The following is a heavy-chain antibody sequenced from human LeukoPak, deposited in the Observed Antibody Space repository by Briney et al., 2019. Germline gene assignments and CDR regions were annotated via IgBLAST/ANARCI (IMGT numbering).Heavy chain of an antibody. Sequence: ASVKVSCKAAGYTFTSYYMHWVRQAPGQGLEWMGWINPNSGDTKYAQKFQGRVTMTRDTSISTAYMELSRLTSDDTAVYFCARATHRGYSDYDFDYWGQGTLVTVSS. CDR3: ARATHRGYSDYDFDY. J-gene: IGHJ4*02. D-gene: IGHD5-12*01. CDR2: INPNSGDT. V-gene: IGHV1-2*02. CDR1: GYTFTSYY.